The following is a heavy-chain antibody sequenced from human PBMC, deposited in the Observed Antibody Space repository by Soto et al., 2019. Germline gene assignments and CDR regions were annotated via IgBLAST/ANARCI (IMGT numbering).Heavy chain of an antibody. CDR2: IKQDGSEK. V-gene: IGHV3-7*05. D-gene: IGHD1-7*01. CDR3: ARLRGGNGNYGGWFDP. Sequence: EVQLVESGGGLVQPGGSLRLSCAASGFTFSSYWMSWVRQAPGKGLEWVANIKQDGSEKYYVDSVKGRFTISRDNAKKSLYLQMTGLRAGDTAVYYCARLRGGNGNYGGWFDPWGQGTLVTVSS. J-gene: IGHJ5*02. CDR1: GFTFSSYW.